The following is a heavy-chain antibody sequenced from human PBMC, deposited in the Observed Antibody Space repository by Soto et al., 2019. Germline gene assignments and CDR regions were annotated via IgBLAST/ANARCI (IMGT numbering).Heavy chain of an antibody. CDR1: GFTFSRYA. D-gene: IGHD3-3*01. CDR2: ISSSGGST. J-gene: IGHJ4*02. V-gene: IGHV3-23*01. CDR3: AKLPRFLDWSLFGD. Sequence: EVQLLESGGGLVQPGGSLRLSCAASGFTFSRYAMSWVRQPPGTGLEWVSAISSSGGSTYYADPVKGRFTITSDGSKNTLYLQMNSLRAEDTAVYYCAKLPRFLDWSLFGDWGQGTLVTVSS.